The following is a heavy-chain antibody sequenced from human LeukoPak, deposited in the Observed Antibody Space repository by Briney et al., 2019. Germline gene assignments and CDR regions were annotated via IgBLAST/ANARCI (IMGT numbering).Heavy chain of an antibody. D-gene: IGHD3-9*01. V-gene: IGHV3-33*01. CDR2: ICYEGSNK. J-gene: IGHJ3*02. CDR1: GFTFSSYA. CDR3: ARDPTYYDILTGYSMGAFDI. Sequence: PGGGPRLSCAASGFTFSSYAMHWVPQAPGKRLGWGAVICYEGSNKYYADSVKGRFTISRDNSKNTLYLQMNSLRAEDTAVYYCARDPTYYDILTGYSMGAFDIWGQGTMVTVSS.